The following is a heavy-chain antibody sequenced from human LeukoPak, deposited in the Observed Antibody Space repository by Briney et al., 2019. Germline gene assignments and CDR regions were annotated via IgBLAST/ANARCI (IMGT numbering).Heavy chain of an antibody. V-gene: IGHV3-30*18. J-gene: IGHJ5*02. D-gene: IGHD2-2*01. CDR1: GFTFSSYG. Sequence: GGSLRLSCAASGFTFSSYGMHWVRQAPGKGLEWVAVISYDGSNKYYADSVKGRFTISRDNSKNTLYLQMNSLRAEDTAVYYCAKRGSKQSWGQGTLVTVSS. CDR3: AKRGSKQS. CDR2: ISYDGSNK.